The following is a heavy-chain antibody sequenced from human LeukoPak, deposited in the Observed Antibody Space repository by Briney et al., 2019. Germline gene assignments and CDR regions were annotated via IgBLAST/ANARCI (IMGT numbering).Heavy chain of an antibody. CDR1: GYSFTSYW. CDR3: ARQTAAAKTTKEYYYYYYGTDV. D-gene: IGHD6-13*01. V-gene: IGHV5-51*01. Sequence: PGESLKISCKGSGYSFTSYWIGCVRQMPGKGLEWMGIIYPGDSDTRYSPSFQGQVTISADKSISTAYLQWSSLKASDTAMYYCARQTAAAKTTKEYYYYYYGTDVWGQGTTVTVSS. CDR2: IYPGDSDT. J-gene: IGHJ6*02.